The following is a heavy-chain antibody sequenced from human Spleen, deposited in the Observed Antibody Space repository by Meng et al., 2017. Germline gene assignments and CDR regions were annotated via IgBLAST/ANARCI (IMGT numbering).Heavy chain of an antibody. CDR3: ARGQWDQRSFDY. CDR2: INPNTGNP. CDR1: GYTCRSYA. Sequence: QVQLVQSGSELQKPGASVKVSCKASGYTCRSYAMKWVRQAPGQGLEWMGWINPNTGNPTSAQAFTGRFVFSSDTSVSTTYLQISSLRAEDTAVYYCARGQWDQRSFDYWGQGTLVTVSS. V-gene: IGHV7-4-1*02. D-gene: IGHD1-26*01. J-gene: IGHJ4*02.